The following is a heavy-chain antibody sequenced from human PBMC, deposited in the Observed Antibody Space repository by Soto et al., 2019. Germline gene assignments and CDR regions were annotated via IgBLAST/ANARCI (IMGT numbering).Heavy chain of an antibody. Sequence: GGSLRLSCAASGFTFSSYAMSWVRQAPGKGLEWVSAISGSGGSTYYADSVKGRFTISRDNSKNTLYLQMNSLRAEDTAVYYCAKMDSRPTTVTEYYFDYWGQGTLVTVSS. CDR3: AKMDSRPTTVTEYYFDY. J-gene: IGHJ4*02. CDR1: GFTFSSYA. V-gene: IGHV3-23*01. D-gene: IGHD4-17*01. CDR2: ISGSGGST.